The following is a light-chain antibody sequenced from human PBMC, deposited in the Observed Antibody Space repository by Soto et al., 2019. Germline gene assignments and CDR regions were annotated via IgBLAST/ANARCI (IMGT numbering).Light chain of an antibody. Sequence: QSVLTQPPSASGTPGQSVTISCSGSSSNIGDNTVNSYQQLPGTAPKLLIYSNDQRSSWVPDRFSGSKSGTSASLAISGLQSEDEADYYCAGWDDSRDVVVFGGGTKLTVL. CDR3: AGWDDSRDVVV. J-gene: IGLJ2*01. CDR1: SSNIGDNT. CDR2: SND. V-gene: IGLV1-44*01.